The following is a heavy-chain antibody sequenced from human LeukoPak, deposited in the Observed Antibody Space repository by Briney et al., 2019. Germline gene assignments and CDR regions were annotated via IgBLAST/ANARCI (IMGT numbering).Heavy chain of an antibody. CDR1: GGSISSSSYY. D-gene: IGHD1-1*01. CDR2: IYYSGST. Sequence: SETLSLTCTVSGGSISSSSYYWGWIRQPPGKGLEWIGSIYYSGSTYYNPSLKSRVTISVDTSKNQFSLKLSSVTAADTAVYYCARPWYNWNDVWFDPWGQGTLVTVS. J-gene: IGHJ5*02. V-gene: IGHV4-39*01. CDR3: ARPWYNWNDVWFDP.